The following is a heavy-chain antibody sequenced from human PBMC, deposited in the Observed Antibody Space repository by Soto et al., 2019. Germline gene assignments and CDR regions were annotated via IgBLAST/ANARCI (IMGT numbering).Heavy chain of an antibody. D-gene: IGHD3-3*01. V-gene: IGHV3-21*01. Sequence: EVQLVESGGGLVKPGGSLRLSCAASGFTFSSYSMNWVCQAPGKGLEWVSSISSSSSYIYYADSVKGRFTISRDNAKNSLYLQMNSLRAEDTAVYYCARDDFWSGYKREVGVYWGQGTLVTVSS. CDR2: ISSSSSYI. CDR1: GFTFSSYS. CDR3: ARDDFWSGYKREVGVY. J-gene: IGHJ4*02.